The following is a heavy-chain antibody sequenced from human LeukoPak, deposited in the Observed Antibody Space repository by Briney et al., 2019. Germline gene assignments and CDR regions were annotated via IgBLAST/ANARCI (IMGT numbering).Heavy chain of an antibody. V-gene: IGHV1-2*02. J-gene: IGHJ5*02. CDR2: INPNSGGT. D-gene: IGHD3-3*01. Sequence: ASVKVSCKASGYTFTGYYLHWVRQAPGQGLEWMGWINPNSGGTNYAQKFQGRVTMTRDTSISTAYMELRRLKSDDTAVYYCARDFRVTTEYNWFDPWGQGTLVTVSS. CDR1: GYTFTGYY. CDR3: ARDFRVTTEYNWFDP.